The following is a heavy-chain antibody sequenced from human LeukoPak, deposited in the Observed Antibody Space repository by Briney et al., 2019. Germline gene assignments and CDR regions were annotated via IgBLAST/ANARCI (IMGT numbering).Heavy chain of an antibody. J-gene: IGHJ4*02. Sequence: ASVKVSCKASGYTFTSYGISWVRQAPGQGLEWMGWISAYNGNTNYAQKLQGRVTMTTDTSTSTAYMELRSLRSDDTAVYYCAGSSEKVGATNYWGQGTLVTVSS. CDR2: ISAYNGNT. V-gene: IGHV1-18*01. CDR3: AGSSEKVGATNY. D-gene: IGHD1-26*01. CDR1: GYTFTSYG.